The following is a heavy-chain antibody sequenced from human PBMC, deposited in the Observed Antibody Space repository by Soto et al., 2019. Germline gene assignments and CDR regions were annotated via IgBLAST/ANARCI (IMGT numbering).Heavy chain of an antibody. CDR2: ISAYNGNT. CDR1: GYTFTSYG. V-gene: IGHV1-18*01. Sequence: QVQLVQSGAEGKKPGASVKVSCKASGYTFTSYGISWVRQAPGQGLEWMGWISAYNGNTKHAQKPQXXXTXXTDTSTSTAYMELRSLRSDDTAVYYCARDPEIFDQWGQGTLVTVSS. J-gene: IGHJ4*02. CDR3: ARDPEIFDQ.